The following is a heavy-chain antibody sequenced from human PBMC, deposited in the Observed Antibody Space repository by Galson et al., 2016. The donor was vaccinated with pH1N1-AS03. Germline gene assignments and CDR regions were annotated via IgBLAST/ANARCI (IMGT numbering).Heavy chain of an antibody. CDR1: GYIFTDFY. CDR2: INPENGVT. J-gene: IGHJ6*02. Sequence: SVKVSCKASGYIFTDFYVHWVRQAPGQGLKWMGWINPENGVTNYAQKFQAWATMTGDTSISTAYMELHGLKSDDTAVYYCARDPRGPCSSATCATTYYFGMDVWGQGTTVIVSS. CDR3: ARDPRGPCSSATCATTYYFGMDV. V-gene: IGHV1-2*04. D-gene: IGHD1-26*01.